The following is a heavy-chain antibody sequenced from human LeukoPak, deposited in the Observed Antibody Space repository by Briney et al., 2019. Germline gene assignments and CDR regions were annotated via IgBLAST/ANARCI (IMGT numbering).Heavy chain of an antibody. CDR3: GGPRGYSGGYLSNYWAV. J-gene: IGHJ6*03. D-gene: IGHD1-26*01. V-gene: IGHV4-34*01. CDR1: GGSFSGYY. Sequence: PSETLSLTCAVYGGSFSGYYWSWIRQPPGKGLEWIGEINHSGSTNYNPSLKSRVTISVDTSKNQFSLKLGSVTAADTAVYYFGGPRGYSGGYLSNYWAVWGKGPTVTASS. CDR2: INHSGST.